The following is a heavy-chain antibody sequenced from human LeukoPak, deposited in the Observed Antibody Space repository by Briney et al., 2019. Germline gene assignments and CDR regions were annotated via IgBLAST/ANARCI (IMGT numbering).Heavy chain of an antibody. CDR3: ARLGSPEVWGSYRHNWFDP. V-gene: IGHV5-51*01. CDR1: GYSFTSYW. J-gene: IGHJ5*02. Sequence: GESLKISCKGSGYSFTSYWIGWVRQMPGKGLEWMGIIYPGDSDTRYSPPFQGQVTISADKSISTAYLQWSSLKASDTAMYYCARLGSPEVWGSYRHNWFDPWGQGTLVTVSS. CDR2: IYPGDSDT. D-gene: IGHD3-16*02.